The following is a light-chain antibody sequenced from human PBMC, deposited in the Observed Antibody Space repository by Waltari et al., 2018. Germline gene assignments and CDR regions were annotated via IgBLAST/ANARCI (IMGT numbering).Light chain of an antibody. J-gene: IGKJ1*01. V-gene: IGKV3-15*01. CDR2: GAS. Sequence: EIVMTQSPASLSLSPGERVTLSCRASQSITTNLAVYQHNTGQAPRLLNYGASARAAGIPARFSGRGSGTEFTLPISGLQSEDFAFYYCQQYNDWPPWTFGQGTKVEIK. CDR1: QSITTN. CDR3: QQYNDWPPWT.